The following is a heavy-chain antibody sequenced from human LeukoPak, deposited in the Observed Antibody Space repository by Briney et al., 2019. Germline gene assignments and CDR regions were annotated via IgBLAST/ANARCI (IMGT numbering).Heavy chain of an antibody. Sequence: ASVKVSCKASGYTFTTYYMHWVRQAPGQGLEWMGIINPSGGTTTYAQKFQGRVTMTRDTSTSTVYMELSSLRSEDTAVYYCARDPSGYSSGWSPDAFDIWGQGTMVTVSS. D-gene: IGHD6-19*01. CDR1: GYTFTTYY. CDR2: INPSGGTT. J-gene: IGHJ3*02. V-gene: IGHV1-46*01. CDR3: ARDPSGYSSGWSPDAFDI.